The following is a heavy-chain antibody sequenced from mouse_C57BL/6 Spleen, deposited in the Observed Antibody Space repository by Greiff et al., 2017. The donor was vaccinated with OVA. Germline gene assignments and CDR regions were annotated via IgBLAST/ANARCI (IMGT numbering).Heavy chain of an antibody. CDR1: GYTFTSYW. CDR2: IHPSDSDT. CDR3: AISGALYYYGSSYEDY. Sequence: QVQLQQPGAELVKPGASVKVSCKASGYTFTSYWMHWVKQRPGQGLEWIGRIHPSDSDTNYNQKFKGKATLTVDKSSSTAYMQLSSLTSEDSAVYYCAISGALYYYGSSYEDYLGQGTTLTVSS. D-gene: IGHD1-1*01. J-gene: IGHJ2*01. V-gene: IGHV1-74*01.